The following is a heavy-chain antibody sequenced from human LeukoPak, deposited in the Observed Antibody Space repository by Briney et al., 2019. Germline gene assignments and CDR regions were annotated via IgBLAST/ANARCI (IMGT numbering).Heavy chain of an antibody. CDR3: ARVGYYDSSGYY. V-gene: IGHV3-21*01. CDR2: ISSSSSYI. Sequence: SGGSLRLSCAASGFTFSRYSMNWVGQAPGKGMEWVSSISSSSSYIYYADSVKARFTISRGNAKNSLYLQMNSLRAEDTAVYYCARVGYYDSSGYYWGQGTLVTVSS. D-gene: IGHD3-22*01. J-gene: IGHJ4*02. CDR1: GFTFSRYS.